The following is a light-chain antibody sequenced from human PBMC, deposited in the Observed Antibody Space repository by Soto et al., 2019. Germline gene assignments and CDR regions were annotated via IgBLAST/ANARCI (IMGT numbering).Light chain of an antibody. CDR2: DVS. CDR3: CADAGTVV. CDR1: SSDVGGYNY. J-gene: IGLJ2*01. V-gene: IGLV2-11*01. Sequence: QSALTQPRSVSGSPGKSVTISCTGTSSDVGGYNYVSWYQQHPGKAPRLMIYDVSKRPSGVPDRFSGSKSANTASLTISGLQAADEADYYCCADAGTVVFGGGTKLTVL.